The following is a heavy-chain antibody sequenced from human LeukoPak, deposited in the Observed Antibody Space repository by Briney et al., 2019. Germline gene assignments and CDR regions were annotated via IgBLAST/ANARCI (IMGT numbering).Heavy chain of an antibody. D-gene: IGHD3-3*01. CDR1: GFTFRNYA. CDR3: ARYDGYDLRY. J-gene: IGHJ4*02. V-gene: IGHV3-48*03. Sequence: PGRSLRLSCAASGFTFRNYALHWVRRAPGKGLEWVSYISGTGARIHYTESVKGRFTISRDNAKNSLCLEMNGLRAEDTAVYYCARYDGYDLRYWGQGTLVTVSS. CDR2: ISGTGARI.